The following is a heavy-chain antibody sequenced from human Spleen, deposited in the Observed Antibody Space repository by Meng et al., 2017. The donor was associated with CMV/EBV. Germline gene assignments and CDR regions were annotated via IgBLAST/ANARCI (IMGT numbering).Heavy chain of an antibody. CDR3: ARDVWSSGQYYYGVDV. V-gene: IGHV3-21*01. Sequence: GESLKISCVASGFTFSSYNMNWVRQAPGKGLEWVSYISGRSSYIYYADSMKGRFTISRDNAENSLYLQMNSLRAEDTAVYYCARDVWSSGQYYYGVDVWGQGTTVTVSS. D-gene: IGHD2-21*01. CDR1: GFTFSSYN. J-gene: IGHJ6*02. CDR2: ISGRSSYI.